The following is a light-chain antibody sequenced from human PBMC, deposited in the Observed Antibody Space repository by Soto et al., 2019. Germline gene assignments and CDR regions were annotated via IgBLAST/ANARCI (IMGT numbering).Light chain of an antibody. CDR2: DAS. Sequence: DIQMTQSPSSLSASVGDRVTITCQASQDISKYLNWYQQKPGKAPKLLIYDASNLETGFPSKFSGRGSGTDFTFTISSLQPDDIATYYCQQYENVPLTFGGGTKVEIK. V-gene: IGKV1-33*01. CDR1: QDISKY. CDR3: QQYENVPLT. J-gene: IGKJ4*01.